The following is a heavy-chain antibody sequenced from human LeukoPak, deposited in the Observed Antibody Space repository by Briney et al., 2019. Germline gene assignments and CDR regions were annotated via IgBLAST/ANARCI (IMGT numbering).Heavy chain of an antibody. V-gene: IGHV6-1*01. D-gene: IGHD3-16*01. Sequence: SQTLSLTCAISGDSVPSNSAAWIWIRQSPSRGLEWLGRTYYRSKWYNDYAVSVKSRITINPDTSKNQFSLQLNSVTPEDTAVYYCARGGGYGDYGMDVWGQGTTVTVSS. CDR1: GDSVPSNSAA. J-gene: IGHJ6*02. CDR3: ARGGGYGDYGMDV. CDR2: TYYRSKWYN.